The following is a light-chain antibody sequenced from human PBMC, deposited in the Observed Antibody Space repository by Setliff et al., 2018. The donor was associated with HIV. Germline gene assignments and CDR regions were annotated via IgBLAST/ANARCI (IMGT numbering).Light chain of an antibody. CDR1: SSDVGGYNY. CDR3: SSYADNNTCV. J-gene: IGLJ1*01. V-gene: IGLV2-8*01. Sequence: QSALTQPPSASGSPGQSVTISCTGPSSDVGGYNYVSWYQQHPGKAPKVMIYEVTKRPSGVPDRFSGSKSGNTASLTVSGLQAEDEADYYCSSYADNNTCVFGSGTKVTVL. CDR2: EVT.